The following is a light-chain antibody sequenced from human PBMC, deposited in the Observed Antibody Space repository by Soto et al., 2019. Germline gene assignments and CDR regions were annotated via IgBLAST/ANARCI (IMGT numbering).Light chain of an antibody. Sequence: QPVLTQSPSASASLGASVKLTCTLSSGHSSYAIAWHQQQPEKGPRYLMKLNSDGSHSKGDGIPDRFSGSGSGAERYLTISSLQSEDEADYYCQTWGTGIPWVFGGGTKLTVL. CDR2: LNSDGSH. CDR1: SGHSSYA. J-gene: IGLJ3*02. CDR3: QTWGTGIPWV. V-gene: IGLV4-69*01.